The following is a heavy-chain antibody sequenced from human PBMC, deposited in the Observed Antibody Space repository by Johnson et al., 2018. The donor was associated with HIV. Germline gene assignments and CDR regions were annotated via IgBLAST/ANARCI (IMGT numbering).Heavy chain of an antibody. V-gene: IGHV3-30*03. J-gene: IGHJ3*02. Sequence: QVQLVESGGGVVQPGRSLRLSCSASGFTFSSYGMHWVRQAPAKALAWVVVISYDGRNKYYADSVKGRFTISRDNSKHTLYLQMNSLRAEDTAVYYCFFFYASFDIWGQGTMVTVSS. CDR2: ISYDGRNK. CDR3: FFFYASFDI. CDR1: GFTFSSYG. D-gene: IGHD2/OR15-2a*01.